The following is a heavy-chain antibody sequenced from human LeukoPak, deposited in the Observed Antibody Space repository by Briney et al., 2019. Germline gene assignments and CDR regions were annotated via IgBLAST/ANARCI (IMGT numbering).Heavy chain of an antibody. J-gene: IGHJ6*02. CDR3: ASLGYCSSTSCYTHYXMDV. CDR2: IYYSGST. V-gene: IGHV4-59*08. D-gene: IGHD2-2*02. Sequence: SETLSLTCTVSGGSISSYYWSWIRQPPGKGLEWIGYIYYSGSTNYNPSLKSRVTISVDTSKNQFSLKLSSVTAADTAVYYCASLGYCSSTSCYTHYXMDVWGQGTTVTVS. CDR1: GGSISSYY.